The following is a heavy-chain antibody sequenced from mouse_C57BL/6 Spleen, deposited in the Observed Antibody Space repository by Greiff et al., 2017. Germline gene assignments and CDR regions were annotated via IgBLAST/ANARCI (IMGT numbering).Heavy chain of an antibody. Sequence: VQLQESGAELVKPGASVKMSCKASGYTFTSYWITWVKQRPGQGLEWIGDIYPGSGSTNYNEKFKSKATLTVDTSSSTAYMQLSSLTSEDSAVYYCARSELGRLDYWGQGTTLTVSS. CDR1: GYTFTSYW. CDR3: ARSELGRLDY. D-gene: IGHD4-1*01. J-gene: IGHJ2*01. CDR2: IYPGSGST. V-gene: IGHV1-55*01.